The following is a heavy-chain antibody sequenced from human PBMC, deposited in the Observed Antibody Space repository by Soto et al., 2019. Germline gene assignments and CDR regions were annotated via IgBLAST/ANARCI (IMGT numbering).Heavy chain of an antibody. CDR1: GGTFCSYA. D-gene: IGHD2-15*01. CDR3: ARVVTVVKSFHYWYFDL. V-gene: IGHV1-69*12. J-gene: IGHJ2*01. Sequence: VQLVQSGAEVKKPGCSVKDSCKASGGTFCSYAISWVRQAPGQGLEWMGGIIPIFGTANYAQKFQGRVTITADESTSTAYMELSSLRSEDTAVYYCARVVTVVKSFHYWYFDLWGRGTLVTVSS. CDR2: IIPIFGTA.